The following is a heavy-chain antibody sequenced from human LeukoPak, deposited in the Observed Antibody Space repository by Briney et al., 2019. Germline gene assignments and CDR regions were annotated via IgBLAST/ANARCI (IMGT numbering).Heavy chain of an antibody. J-gene: IGHJ4*02. CDR1: GFTFSSYG. D-gene: IGHD6-13*01. V-gene: IGHV3-33*01. CDR2: IWYDGSNK. Sequence: PGGSLRLSCAASGFTFSSYGMHWVRQAPGKGLEWVAVIWYDGSNKYYADSVKGRFTISRDNSKNTLYLQMNSLRAEDTAVYYCARDLGAGIAAAGTFGYWGQGTLVTVSS. CDR3: ARDLGAGIAAAGTFGY.